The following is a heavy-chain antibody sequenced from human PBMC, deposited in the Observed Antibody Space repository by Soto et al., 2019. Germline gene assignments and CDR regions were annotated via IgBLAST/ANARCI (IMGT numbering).Heavy chain of an antibody. D-gene: IGHD5-18*01. CDR3: ARGQFAVDTAMVNFSNDYYDGMDV. J-gene: IGHJ6*02. V-gene: IGHV3-33*01. Sequence: GGSLRLSCAASGFTFSSYGMHWVRRAPGKGLEWVAVIWYDGSNKYYADSVKGRFTISRDNSKNTLYLQMNSLRAEDTAVYYCARGQFAVDTAMVNFSNDYYDGMDVWAQGTTVTGS. CDR2: IWYDGSNK. CDR1: GFTFSSYG.